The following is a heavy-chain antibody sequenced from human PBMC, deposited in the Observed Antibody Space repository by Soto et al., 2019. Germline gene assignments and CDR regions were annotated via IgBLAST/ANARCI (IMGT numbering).Heavy chain of an antibody. D-gene: IGHD2-15*01. J-gene: IGHJ4*02. CDR3: ARTAGYYRGRHFDN. Sequence: GSGPTLVNPTQTLTLTCTFSGFSLSTTGMRVSWIRQPPGKALDWLARIDWDDDKFYSTSLKTRLTISKDTSKNQVVLTMTNMGPGDTATYYCARTAGYYRGRHFDNWGQGILVTVSS. V-gene: IGHV2-70*04. CDR2: IDWDDDK. CDR1: GFSLSTTGMR.